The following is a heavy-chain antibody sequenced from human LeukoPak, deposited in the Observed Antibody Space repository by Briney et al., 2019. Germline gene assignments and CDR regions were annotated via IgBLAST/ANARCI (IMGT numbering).Heavy chain of an antibody. Sequence: GGSLRLSCAASGFTFSSYGMHWVRQAPGKGLEWAAVIWYHGRNKYFADSVKGRFTISRDISKNTLYLQMNSLRAEDTAVYYCARDYCGGDCYSFDSWGQGTLVTVSS. J-gene: IGHJ4*02. V-gene: IGHV3-33*01. CDR3: ARDYCGGDCYSFDS. CDR2: IWYHGRNK. D-gene: IGHD2-21*02. CDR1: GFTFSSYG.